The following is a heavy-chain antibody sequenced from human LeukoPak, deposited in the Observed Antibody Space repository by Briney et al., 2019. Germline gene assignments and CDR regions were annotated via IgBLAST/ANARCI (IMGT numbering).Heavy chain of an antibody. Sequence: KPGGSLRLSCAASGFTFSSYSMNWVRQAPGKGLEWVSSISSSSSYIYYADSVKGRFTISRDNAKNSLYLQMNSLRAEDTAVYYCARAMLCFGGLSYAPTDYCGQGTLVTVSS. D-gene: IGHD3-10*01. J-gene: IGHJ4*02. V-gene: IGHV3-21*01. CDR2: ISSSSSYI. CDR3: ARAMLCFGGLSYAPTDY. CDR1: GFTFSSYS.